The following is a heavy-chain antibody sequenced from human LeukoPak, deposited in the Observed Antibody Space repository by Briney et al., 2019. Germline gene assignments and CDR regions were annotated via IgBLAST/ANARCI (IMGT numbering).Heavy chain of an antibody. V-gene: IGHV4-59*08. CDR2: IYYSGST. CDR3: ARREYYYDSSGYYYLEYFDY. CDR1: GGSFSGYY. J-gene: IGHJ4*02. Sequence: SETLSLTCAVYGGSFSGYYWSWIRQPPGKGLEWIGYIYYSGSTNYNPSLKSRVTISVDTSKNQFSLKLSSVTAADTAVYYCARREYYYDSSGYYYLEYFDYWGQGTLVTVSS. D-gene: IGHD3-22*01.